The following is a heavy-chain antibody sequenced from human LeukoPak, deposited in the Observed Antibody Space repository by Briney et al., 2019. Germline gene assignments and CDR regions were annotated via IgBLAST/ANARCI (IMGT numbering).Heavy chain of an antibody. CDR1: GFTFSSYA. J-gene: IGHJ4*02. CDR2: ISGSGGST. V-gene: IGHV3-23*01. D-gene: IGHD3-10*01. CDR3: AEDLGYYGSITYFDY. Sequence: GGSLRLSCVASGFTFSSYAMSWVRQAPGKGLEWVSAISGSGGSTYYADSVKGRFTISRDNSKNTLYLQMNSLRAEDTAVYYCAEDLGYYGSITYFDYWGQGTLVTVSS.